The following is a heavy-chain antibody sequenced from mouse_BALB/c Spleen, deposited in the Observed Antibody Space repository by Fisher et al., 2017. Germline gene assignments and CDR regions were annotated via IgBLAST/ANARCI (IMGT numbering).Heavy chain of an antibody. V-gene: IGHV1-9*01. Sequence: KFKGKATFTADTSSNIAYLQLSSLTSEDTAVYYCARNYYGSSYRAMDYWGQGTSVTVSS. J-gene: IGHJ4*01. CDR3: ARNYYGSSYRAMDY. D-gene: IGHD1-1*01.